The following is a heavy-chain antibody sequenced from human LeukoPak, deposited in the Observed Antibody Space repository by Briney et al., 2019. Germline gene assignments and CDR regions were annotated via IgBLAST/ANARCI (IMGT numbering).Heavy chain of an antibody. CDR3: ARMPRGPDV. V-gene: IGHV3-30-3*01. CDR2: ISYDGSNK. Sequence: AGGSLRLSCAASGFTFSSYAMHWVCQAPGKGLEWVAVISYDGSNKYYADSVKGRFTISRDNAKNSLYLQMNSLRAEDTAVYYCARMPRGPDVWGKGTTVTVSS. J-gene: IGHJ6*04. CDR1: GFTFSSYA. D-gene: IGHD2-2*01.